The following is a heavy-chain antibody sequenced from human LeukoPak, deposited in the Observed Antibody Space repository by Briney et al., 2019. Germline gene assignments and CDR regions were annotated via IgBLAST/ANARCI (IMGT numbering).Heavy chain of an antibody. CDR2: IYYSGST. CDR3: ARDRLVGATFYYYYYMDV. Sequence: SETLSLTCTVSGGSISSYYWSWIRQPPGKGLEWIGYIYYSGSTNYNPSLKSRVTISVDTSKNQFSLKLSSVTAADTAVYYCARDRLVGATFYYYYYMDVWGEGTTVTVSS. V-gene: IGHV4-59*01. J-gene: IGHJ6*03. CDR1: GGSISSYY. D-gene: IGHD1-26*01.